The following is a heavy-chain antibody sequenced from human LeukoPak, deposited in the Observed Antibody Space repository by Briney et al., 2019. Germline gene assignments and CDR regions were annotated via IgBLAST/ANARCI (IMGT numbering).Heavy chain of an antibody. Sequence: GGSLRLSCAASGFTFSSYWMSWVRQAPGKGLEWVANIKQDGGETFYVDSVKDRFTISRDNAKNSLYLQMNSLRVEDTAVYYCARDKQVGATHFVYWGQGTLVTVSS. CDR2: IKQDGGET. D-gene: IGHD1-26*01. V-gene: IGHV3-7*01. J-gene: IGHJ4*02. CDR1: GFTFSSYW. CDR3: ARDKQVGATHFVY.